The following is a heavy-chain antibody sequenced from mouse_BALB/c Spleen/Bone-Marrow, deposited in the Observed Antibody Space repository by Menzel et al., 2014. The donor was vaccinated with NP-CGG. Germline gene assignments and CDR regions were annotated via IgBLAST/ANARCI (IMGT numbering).Heavy chain of an antibody. CDR3: AMWLRRDYYAMDY. Sequence: QVQLQQSGPELVKPGASVRISCKASGYTFTRYYIQWMKQRPGRGLEWIGWIYPGNVNTKYNEKFKGKATLTADKSSSTAYVQLSSLTSEDSAVYFCAMWLRRDYYAMDYWGQGTSVTVSS. J-gene: IGHJ4*01. D-gene: IGHD2-2*01. CDR1: GYTFTRYY. CDR2: IYPGNVNT. V-gene: IGHV1S56*01.